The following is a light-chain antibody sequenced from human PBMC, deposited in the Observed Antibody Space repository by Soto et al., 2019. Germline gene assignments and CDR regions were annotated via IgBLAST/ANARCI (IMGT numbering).Light chain of an antibody. CDR2: GNS. J-gene: IGLJ2*01. CDR3: QSYDSSLSGVL. Sequence: QSVLTQPPSVSGAPGQRVTISCTGSSANIGAGYDVHWYQQLPGTAPKLLIYGNSKRPSGVPDRFSGSKSGTSASLAITGLQAEDEADYDCQSYDSSLSGVLFGGGTMLTVL. V-gene: IGLV1-40*01. CDR1: SANIGAGYD.